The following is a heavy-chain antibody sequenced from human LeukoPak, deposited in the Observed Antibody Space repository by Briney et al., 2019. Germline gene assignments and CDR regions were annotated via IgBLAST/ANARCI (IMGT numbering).Heavy chain of an antibody. CDR1: GGSISGTNW. V-gene: IGHV4-4*02. Sequence: SETLSLTCAVSGGSISGTNWWSWVRPSPGKGLEWIGRTYTSGSTNYNPSLKSRVTMSVDMSKNQFSLKLSSMIAADTAVYYCARVSSSWYQDWYFDLWGRGTLVTVPS. CDR2: TYTSGST. CDR3: ARVSSSWYQDWYFDL. J-gene: IGHJ2*01. D-gene: IGHD6-13*01.